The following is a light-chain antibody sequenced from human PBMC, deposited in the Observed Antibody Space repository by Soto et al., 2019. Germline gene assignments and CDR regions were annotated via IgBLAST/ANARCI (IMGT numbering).Light chain of an antibody. V-gene: IGKV1-9*01. Sequence: DIQLTQSPSFLSASVGDRVTITCRSSQGISSYLAWYQQKPGKAPKLLIYAASTLQSGVPSRFSGSGSGTELTHTISTLQPEDFVTYYCQQLNSYPRLTFGGGTKVEIK. CDR3: QQLNSYPRLT. CDR2: AAS. J-gene: IGKJ4*01. CDR1: QGISSY.